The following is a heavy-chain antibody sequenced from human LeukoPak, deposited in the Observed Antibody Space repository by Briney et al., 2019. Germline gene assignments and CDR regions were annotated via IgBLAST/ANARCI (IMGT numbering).Heavy chain of an antibody. V-gene: IGHV4-59*01. J-gene: IGHJ4*02. CDR2: IYYSGST. CDR1: GGSISSYY. D-gene: IGHD3-10*02. Sequence: PSETLSLTCTVPGGSISSYYWSWIRQPPGKGLEWIGYIYYSGSTNYNPSLKSRVTISVDTSKNQFSLKLSSVTAADTAVYYCCSGSYYFDYWGQGTLVTVSS. CDR3: CSGSYYFDY.